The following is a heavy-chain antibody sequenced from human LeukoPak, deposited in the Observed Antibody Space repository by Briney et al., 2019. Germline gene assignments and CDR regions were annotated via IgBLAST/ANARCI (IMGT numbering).Heavy chain of an antibody. CDR2: IYPGDSDT. J-gene: IGHJ4*02. Sequence: KAGESLQISCKGSGYSFTSYWIGWVRQLPGKGLEWMGIIYPGDSDTRYSPSFQGQVTISADKSISTAYLQWSSLKASDTAMYYCARHWDYGDYSHFDYWGQGTLVTVSS. CDR3: ARHWDYGDYSHFDY. D-gene: IGHD4-17*01. V-gene: IGHV5-51*01. CDR1: GYSFTSYW.